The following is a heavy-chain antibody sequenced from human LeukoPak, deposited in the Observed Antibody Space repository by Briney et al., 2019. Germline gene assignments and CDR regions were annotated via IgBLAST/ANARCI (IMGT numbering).Heavy chain of an antibody. CDR3: ARWGSTYYYDSSGWSSEYSAYMDV. V-gene: IGHV4-39*07. Sequence: SETLSLTCTVSGGSISSSSYYWGWIRQPPGKGLEWIGSIYYSGSTYYNPSLKSRVTISVDTSKSQFSLKLSSVTAADTAVYYCARWGSTYYYDSSGWSSEYSAYMDVWGKGTTVTVSS. D-gene: IGHD3-22*01. CDR2: IYYSGST. J-gene: IGHJ6*03. CDR1: GGSISSSSYY.